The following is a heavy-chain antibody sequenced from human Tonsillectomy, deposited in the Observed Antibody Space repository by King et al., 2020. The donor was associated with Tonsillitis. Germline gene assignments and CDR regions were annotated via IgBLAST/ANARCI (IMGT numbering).Heavy chain of an antibody. CDR2: SFTGGGN. J-gene: IGHJ4*02. V-gene: IGHV3-53*01. CDR1: GVTISFNY. CDR3: ARDVAAAGFLWD. Sequence: VQLVESGGGLIQPGGSLRLSCAASGVTISFNYLSWVRQAPVKGSERVSVSFTGGGNYYAYSVKGRFTISIYNPKNTLSLQMKSLRAEDTAVYYCARDVAAAGFLWDWGQGALVTVSS. D-gene: IGHD6-13*01.